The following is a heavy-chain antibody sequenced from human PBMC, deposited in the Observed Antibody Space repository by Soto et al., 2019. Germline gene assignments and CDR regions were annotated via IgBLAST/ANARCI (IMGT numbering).Heavy chain of an antibody. CDR2: IYSGGST. CDR3: ARDFPPSGFWYDSSGSN. D-gene: IGHD3-22*01. CDR1: GFTVSSNY. J-gene: IGHJ4*02. Sequence: EVQLVESGGGLIQPGGSLRLSCAASGFTVSSNYMSWVRQAPGKGLEWVSVIYSGGSTYYADSVKGRFTISRDNSKNTLYLQMNSLRAEDTAVYYCARDFPPSGFWYDSSGSNWGQGTLVTVSS. V-gene: IGHV3-53*01.